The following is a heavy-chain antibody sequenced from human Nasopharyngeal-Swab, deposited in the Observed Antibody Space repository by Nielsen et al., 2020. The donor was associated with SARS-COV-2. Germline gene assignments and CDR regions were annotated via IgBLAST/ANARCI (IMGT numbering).Heavy chain of an antibody. CDR2: INPSGGGT. Sequence: ASVKVSCKASGYTFTSYYLHWVRQAPGQGLEWMGIINPSGGGTDYTEKFQGRITMTRDTSTGTVYMELSSLRSEDTAIYYCARDRDNGGNSHAVDVWGQGTMVTISS. J-gene: IGHJ3*01. V-gene: IGHV1-46*01. D-gene: IGHD4-23*01. CDR3: ARDRDNGGNSHAVDV. CDR1: GYTFTSYY.